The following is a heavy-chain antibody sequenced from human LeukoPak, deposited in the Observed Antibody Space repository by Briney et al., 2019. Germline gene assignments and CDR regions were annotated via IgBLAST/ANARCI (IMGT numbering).Heavy chain of an antibody. CDR1: GFTFSSYA. V-gene: IGHV3-23*01. CDR3: ARVPPAVAGIYYYYYMDV. D-gene: IGHD6-19*01. CDR2: ISGSGGST. J-gene: IGHJ6*03. Sequence: GGSLRLSCAASGFTFSSYAMSWVRQAPGKGLERVSAISGSGGSTYYADSVKGRFTISRDNSKNTLYLQMNSLRAEDTAVYYCARVPPAVAGIYYYYYMDVWGKGTTVTISS.